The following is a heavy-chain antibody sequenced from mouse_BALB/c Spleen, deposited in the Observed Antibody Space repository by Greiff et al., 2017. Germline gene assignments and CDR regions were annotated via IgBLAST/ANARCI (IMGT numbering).Heavy chain of an antibody. CDR3: ARDYDGYYGAMDY. J-gene: IGHJ4*01. CDR1: GFTFSSYA. CDR2: ISSGGST. D-gene: IGHD2-3*01. Sequence: EVKLVESGGGLVKPGGSLKLSCAASGFTFSSYAMSWVRQTPEKRLEWVASISSGGSTYYPDTVTGRFTISRDNAKNTLYLEMSSLRSEDTAMYYCARDYDGYYGAMDYWGQGTSVTVSS. V-gene: IGHV5-6-5*01.